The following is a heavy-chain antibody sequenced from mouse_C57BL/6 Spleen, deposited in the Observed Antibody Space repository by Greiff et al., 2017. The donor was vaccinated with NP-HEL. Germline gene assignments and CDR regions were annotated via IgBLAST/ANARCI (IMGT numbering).Heavy chain of an antibody. CDR1: GFTFSSYG. CDR3: ARRFTTVVADY. V-gene: IGHV5-6*02. J-gene: IGHJ2*01. CDR2: ISSGGSYT. D-gene: IGHD1-1*01. Sequence: EVKLLESGGDLVKPGGSLKLSCAASGFTFSSYGMSWVRQTPDKRLEWVATISSGGSYTYYPDSVKGRFTISRDNAKNTLYLQMSSLKSEDTAMYYCARRFTTVVADYWGQGTTLTVSS.